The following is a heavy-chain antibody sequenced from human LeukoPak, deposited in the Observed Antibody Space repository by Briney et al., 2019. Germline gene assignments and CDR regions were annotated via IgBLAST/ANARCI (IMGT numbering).Heavy chain of an antibody. D-gene: IGHD6-19*01. J-gene: IGHJ5*02. CDR1: GGSISSSSYY. Sequence: SETLSLTCTVSGGSISSSSYYWGWIRQPPGKGLEWIGSIYYSGSTNYNPSLKSRVTISVDKSKNQFSLKLSSVTAADTAVYYCARAGVADHWFDPWGQGTLVTVSS. CDR3: ARAGVADHWFDP. CDR2: IYYSGST. V-gene: IGHV4-39*07.